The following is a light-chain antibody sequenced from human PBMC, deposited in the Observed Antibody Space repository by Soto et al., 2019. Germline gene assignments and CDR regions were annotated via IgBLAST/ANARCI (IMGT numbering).Light chain of an antibody. V-gene: IGKV1-39*01. CDR3: RQCYSFPRP. Sequence: DIQMTQSPSTLSASVGDRVTITCRASQSITTYVNWYQQKLGKAPTLLIYAASSLQSGVPSRFSGSGSGTDFTLTISSLQPEYFASDFRRQCYSFPRPFGPGPRADIK. CDR1: QSITTY. CDR2: AAS. J-gene: IGKJ1*01.